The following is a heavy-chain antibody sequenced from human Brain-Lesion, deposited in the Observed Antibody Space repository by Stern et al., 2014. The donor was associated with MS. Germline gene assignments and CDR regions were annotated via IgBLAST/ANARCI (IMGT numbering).Heavy chain of an antibody. J-gene: IGHJ6*02. CDR2: IWFDGTNK. V-gene: IGHV3-33*06. Sequence: VQLVEPGGGVVQPGRSLRLSCAVSGFTFSSYGMYWVRQAPGKGLEWVAGIWFDGTNKNYIESVKGRFTISRDNSKNTLSLQMTSLRAEDTAVYYCAKDKKDSSGWNLYFYGMDVWGQGTTVIVSS. D-gene: IGHD6-19*01. CDR3: AKDKKDSSGWNLYFYGMDV. CDR1: GFTFSSYG.